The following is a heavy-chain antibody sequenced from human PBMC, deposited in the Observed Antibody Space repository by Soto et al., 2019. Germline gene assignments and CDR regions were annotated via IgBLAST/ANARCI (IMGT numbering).Heavy chain of an antibody. Sequence: GGSLRLSCAASGFTFSSYGMQWVRQAPGKGLEWVSHIGKDGTRRTYADSVRGRFSISRDNVENALYLQMNSLRAEDTAVYYCVRDCLGATYDKWGQGTAVT. V-gene: IGHV3-74*01. CDR2: IGKDGTRR. D-gene: IGHD3-16*01. J-gene: IGHJ6*02. CDR1: GFTFSSYG. CDR3: VRDCLGATYDK.